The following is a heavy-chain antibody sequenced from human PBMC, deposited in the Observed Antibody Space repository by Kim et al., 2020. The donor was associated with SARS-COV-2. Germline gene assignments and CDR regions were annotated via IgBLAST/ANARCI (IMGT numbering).Heavy chain of an antibody. D-gene: IGHD3-10*01. V-gene: IGHV4-59*13. CDR1: GGSISSYY. CDR3: ARLARSAYGSGSYYNRKGAIFDY. J-gene: IGHJ4*02. CDR2: IYYSGST. Sequence: SETLSLTCTVSGGSISSYYWSWIRQPPGKGLEWIGYIYYSGSTNYNPSLKSRVTISVDTSKNQFSLKLSSVTAADTAVYYCARLARSAYGSGSYYNRKGAIFDYWGQGTLVTVSS.